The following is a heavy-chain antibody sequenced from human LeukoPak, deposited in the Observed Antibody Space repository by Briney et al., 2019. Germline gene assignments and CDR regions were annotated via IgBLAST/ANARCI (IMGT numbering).Heavy chain of an antibody. V-gene: IGHV4-59*01. CDR2: IYYSGST. CDR3: ARGRGSYYYMDV. D-gene: IGHD1-26*01. J-gene: IGHJ6*03. CDR1: GGSISSYY. Sequence: KPSETLSLTCTVSGGSISSYYWSWIRQPPGKGLEWIGYIYYSGSTNYNPSLKSRVTISVDTSKNQFSLKLSSVTAADTAVYYCARGRGSYYYMDVWGKGTTVTVSS.